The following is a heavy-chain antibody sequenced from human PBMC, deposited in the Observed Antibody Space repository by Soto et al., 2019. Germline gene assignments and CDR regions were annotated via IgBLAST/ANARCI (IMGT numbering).Heavy chain of an antibody. J-gene: IGHJ5*02. CDR1: GGSFSGYY. V-gene: IGHV4-34*01. D-gene: IGHD2-2*01. Sequence: QVQLQQWGAGLLKPSETLSLTCAVYGGSFSGYYWSWIRQPPGKGLEWIGEINHSGSTNYNPSLKSRVTISVDTSKNQFSLKLSSVTAADTAVYYCARRASTLRFNWFDPWGQGTLVTVSS. CDR3: ARRASTLRFNWFDP. CDR2: INHSGST.